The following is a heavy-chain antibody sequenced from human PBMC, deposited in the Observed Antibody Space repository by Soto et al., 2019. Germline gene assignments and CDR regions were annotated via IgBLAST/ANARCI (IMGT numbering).Heavy chain of an antibody. D-gene: IGHD2-15*01. CDR1: GSTFSHAW. Sequence: PGGSLRLSCADSGSTFSHAWMSWVRQTPGKGLQWVGRIKSKTAGGTTDYAAPVKGRFTISRDDSENTLYLEMNSLKTEDTAVYYCAREGDGGSGGAFEIWGQGTMVTVSS. J-gene: IGHJ3*02. V-gene: IGHV3-15*01. CDR3: AREGDGGSGGAFEI. CDR2: IKSKTAGGTT.